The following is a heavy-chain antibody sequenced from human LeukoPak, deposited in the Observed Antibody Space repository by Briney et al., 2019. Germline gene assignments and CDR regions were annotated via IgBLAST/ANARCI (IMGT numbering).Heavy chain of an antibody. CDR1: GGSVSGYY. D-gene: IGHD4-17*01. CDR2: IYYSGNT. J-gene: IGHJ4*02. V-gene: IGHV4-59*02. Sequence: SETLSLTCTVSGGSVSGYYWSWIRQPPGKGLEWIGYIYYSGNTNYNPSLKSRLIMSLDTSKNHFSLKLNSVTAADTAVYYCARHKDSGDYPLGYWGQGILVSVSS. CDR3: ARHKDSGDYPLGY.